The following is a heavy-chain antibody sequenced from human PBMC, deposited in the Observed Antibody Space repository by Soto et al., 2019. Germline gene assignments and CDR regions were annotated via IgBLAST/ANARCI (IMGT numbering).Heavy chain of an antibody. V-gene: IGHV4-30-2*01. Sequence: SETLSLTCAVSGGSISSGGYSWSWIRQPPGKGLEWIGYIYHSGSTYYNPSLKSRVTISVDRSKNQFSLKLSSVTAAYTAVYYCARAVPGWFNPWRQGTLVTVSS. CDR3: ARAVPGWFNP. CDR1: GGSISSGGYS. CDR2: IYHSGST. J-gene: IGHJ5*02.